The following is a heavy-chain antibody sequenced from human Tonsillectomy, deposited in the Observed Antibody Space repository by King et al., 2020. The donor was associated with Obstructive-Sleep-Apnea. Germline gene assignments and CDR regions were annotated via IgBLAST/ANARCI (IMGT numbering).Heavy chain of an antibody. Sequence: LQLQESGPGLVKPSETLSLTCTVSGGSISSSSYYWGWIRQPPGKGLEWIGSIYYSGSTYYNPSLKSRVTISVDTSKNQFSLKLSSVTAADPAVYYCARDSSGSIDYWGQGTLVTVSS. D-gene: IGHD1-26*01. J-gene: IGHJ4*02. CDR3: ARDSSGSIDY. V-gene: IGHV4-39*07. CDR1: GGSISSSSYY. CDR2: IYYSGST.